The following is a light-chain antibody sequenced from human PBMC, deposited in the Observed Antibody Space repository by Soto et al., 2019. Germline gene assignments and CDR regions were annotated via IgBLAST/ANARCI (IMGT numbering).Light chain of an antibody. V-gene: IGLV1-51*02. CDR3: GTWDSSLSAGWV. Sequence: QSVLTQPPSVSAAPGQRVTISCSGSSSNIGNNYVSWYQQFPGTAPKLLIYEDNKRPSGIPDRFSGSKSDTSATLGVTGLQTGDEADYYCGTWDSSLSAGWVFGGGTQLTVL. CDR1: SSNIGNNY. J-gene: IGLJ3*02. CDR2: EDN.